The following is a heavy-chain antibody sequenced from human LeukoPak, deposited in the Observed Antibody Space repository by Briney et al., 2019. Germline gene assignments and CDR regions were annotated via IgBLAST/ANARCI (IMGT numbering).Heavy chain of an antibody. CDR2: ISAYNGNT. J-gene: IGHJ5*02. D-gene: IGHD6-19*01. CDR3: ARDLRSSGWYVNWFDP. Sequence: ASVKVSCKASGYTFTSYGISRVRQAPGQGLEWMGWISAYNGNTNYAQKLQGRVTMTTDTSTSTAYMELRSLRSDDTAAYYCARDLRSSGWYVNWFDPWGQGTLVTVSS. V-gene: IGHV1-18*01. CDR1: GYTFTSYG.